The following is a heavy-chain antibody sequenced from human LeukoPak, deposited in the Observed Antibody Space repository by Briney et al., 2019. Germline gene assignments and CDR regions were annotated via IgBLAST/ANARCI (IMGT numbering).Heavy chain of an antibody. V-gene: IGHV1-2*02. Sequence: ASVKVSCKASGYTFTDYYMHWVRQAPGQGLEWMGWINTHSGGTSYAQKFQGRVTMTRDTSMSTGFMELKSLGSDDTAVYCRARIRISAPVDYWGQGTLVTVSS. CDR1: GYTFTDYY. CDR3: ARIRISAPVDY. CDR2: INTHSGGT. J-gene: IGHJ4*02. D-gene: IGHD6-6*01.